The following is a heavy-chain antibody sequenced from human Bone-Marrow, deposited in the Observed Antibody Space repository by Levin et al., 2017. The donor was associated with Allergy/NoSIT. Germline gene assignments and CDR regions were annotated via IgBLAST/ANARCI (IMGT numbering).Heavy chain of an antibody. J-gene: IGHJ4*02. CDR3: AKAPTAVTRAFDY. CDR1: GFTFGDYG. Sequence: GESLKISCAVSGFTFGDYGMSWVRQAPGKGLQWVSRISGSGSITDYADSVTGRFPISRDNSKNTLYLQMSSLRAEDTAVYYCAKAPTAVTRAFDYWGQGTLVSVSS. V-gene: IGHV3-23*01. CDR2: ISGSGSIT. D-gene: IGHD4-17*01.